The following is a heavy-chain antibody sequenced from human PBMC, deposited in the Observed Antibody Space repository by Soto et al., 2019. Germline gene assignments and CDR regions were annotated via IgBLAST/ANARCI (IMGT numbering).Heavy chain of an antibody. CDR3: ALPAEGVVHRFDY. D-gene: IGHD3-3*01. CDR1: GLTLSSFA. V-gene: IGHV3-23*01. CDR2: NKAGDTST. J-gene: IGHJ4*02. Sequence: EVQLLESGGGLVQPGGSLRLSCVASGLTLSSFAMNWVRQVPGKGLEWVSVNKAGDTSTIYADSVKGRFTLSRDNSKNTVYLQMSSLRGEDTAVYYCALPAEGVVHRFDYWGQGTLVSVSS.